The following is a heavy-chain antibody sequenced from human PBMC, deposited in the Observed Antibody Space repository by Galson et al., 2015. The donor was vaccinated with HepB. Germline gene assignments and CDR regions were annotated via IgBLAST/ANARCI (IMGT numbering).Heavy chain of an antibody. CDR2: ISGSGGGT. CDR1: GFTFSNYA. Sequence: SLRLSCAASGFTFSNYAMSWVRQAPGKGLEWVSGISGSGGGTYYADSVKGRFTISRDNSKNTLYLQMSSLRAEDAAVYYCAKLPYGASSHYWGQGTLVTVSS. D-gene: IGHD4-23*01. CDR3: AKLPYGASSHY. J-gene: IGHJ4*02. V-gene: IGHV3-23*01.